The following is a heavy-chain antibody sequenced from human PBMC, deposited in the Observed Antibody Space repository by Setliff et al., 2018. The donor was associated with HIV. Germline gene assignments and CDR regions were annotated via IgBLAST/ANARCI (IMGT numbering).Heavy chain of an antibody. Sequence: SETLSLTCAVSGYSISSDYYWAWIRQPPGKGLEWIATIYHSGTTFHNPSLKSRVSMSVDTSKNHFSLRLTSVTAADSAVYYCARGGRSWFQNFHGAFDVWGQGTMVTVSS. CDR1: GYSISSDYY. V-gene: IGHV4-38-2*01. CDR3: ARGGRSWFQNFHGAFDV. D-gene: IGHD3-16*01. CDR2: IYHSGTT. J-gene: IGHJ3*01.